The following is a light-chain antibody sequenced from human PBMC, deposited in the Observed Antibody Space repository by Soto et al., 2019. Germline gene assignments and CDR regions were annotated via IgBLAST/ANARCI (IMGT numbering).Light chain of an antibody. CDR1: QSVSSN. CDR2: DVS. Sequence: EIVMTQSPATLSVSPGERATLSCRASQSVSSNLAWYQQKPGQAPRLLVYDVSNRAAGIPTRFSGGGSGTDFTLTISNVEPEDFAVYYCQQRNDWPWTFGQGTKVDIK. CDR3: QQRNDWPWT. J-gene: IGKJ1*01. V-gene: IGKV3-11*01.